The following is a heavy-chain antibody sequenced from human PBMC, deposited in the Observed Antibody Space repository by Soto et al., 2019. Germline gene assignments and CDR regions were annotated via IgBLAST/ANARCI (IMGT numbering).Heavy chain of an antibody. J-gene: IGHJ4*02. CDR2: ISSSSSYI. CDR1: GFTFSSYS. CDR3: ARDKPNADYGDKMFDY. V-gene: IGHV3-21*01. Sequence: GGSLRLSCAASGFTFSSYSMNWVRQAPGKGLEWVSSISSSSSYIYYADSVKGRFTISRDNAKNSLYLQMNSLRAEDTAVYYCARDKPNADYGDKMFDYWGQGTLVTVSS. D-gene: IGHD4-17*01.